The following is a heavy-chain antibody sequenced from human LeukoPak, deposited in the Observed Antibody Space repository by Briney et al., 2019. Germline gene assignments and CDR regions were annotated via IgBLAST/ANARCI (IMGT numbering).Heavy chain of an antibody. CDR1: GGSISSYY. CDR3: ARLLGYCSGGSCYPYYYGMDV. D-gene: IGHD2-15*01. CDR2: IYYSGST. V-gene: IGHV4-59*01. Sequence: PSETLSLTCTVSGGSISSYYWSWIRQPPGKGLEWIGYIYYSGSTNYNPSLKSRVTISVDTSKNQFSLKLSSVTAADTAVYYCARLLGYCSGGSCYPYYYGMDVWGQGTTVTVSS. J-gene: IGHJ6*02.